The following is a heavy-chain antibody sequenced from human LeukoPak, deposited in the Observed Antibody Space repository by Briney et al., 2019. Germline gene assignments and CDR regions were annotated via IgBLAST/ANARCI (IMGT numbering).Heavy chain of an antibody. CDR3: ARSAGVRY. D-gene: IGHD5-24*01. J-gene: IGHJ4*02. CDR2: FDPEDGET. V-gene: IGHV1-24*01. CDR1: GYTLTGIS. Sequence: GASVKVSCKVSGYTLTGISMHWVRQAPGKGLEWMGGFDPEDGETIYAQKFQGRVTMTRNTSISTAYMELSSLRSEDTAVYYCARSAGVRYWGQGTLVTVSS.